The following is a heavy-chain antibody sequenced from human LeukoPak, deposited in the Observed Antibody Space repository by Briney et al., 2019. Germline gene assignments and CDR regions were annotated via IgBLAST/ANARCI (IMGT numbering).Heavy chain of an antibody. CDR2: IYHGGSA. V-gene: IGHV4-59*01. D-gene: IGHD4-17*01. CDR1: GGSISTYY. Sequence: PSETLSLTCAVSGGSISTYYWSWIRQPPGKGLEWIGYIYHGGSAMCSPSLRSRVTISVDRPNNHFSLKLTSVAAADTAVYFCAITTRDDFGECFFDYWGQGTLVTVSS. CDR3: AITTRDDFGECFFDY. J-gene: IGHJ4*02.